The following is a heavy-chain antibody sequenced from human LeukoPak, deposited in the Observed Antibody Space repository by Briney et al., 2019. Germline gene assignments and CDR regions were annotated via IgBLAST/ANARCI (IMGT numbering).Heavy chain of an antibody. CDR1: GFTFSSYS. CDR2: ISSSSSYI. D-gene: IGHD4-23*01. J-gene: IGHJ4*02. CDR3: AKGPTVVTPFDY. Sequence: PGGSLRLSCAASGFTFSSYSMNWVRQAPGKGLEWVSSISSSSSYIYYADSVKGRFTISRDNSKNTLYLQMNSLRAEDTAVYYCAKGPTVVTPFDYWGQGTLVTVSS. V-gene: IGHV3-21*04.